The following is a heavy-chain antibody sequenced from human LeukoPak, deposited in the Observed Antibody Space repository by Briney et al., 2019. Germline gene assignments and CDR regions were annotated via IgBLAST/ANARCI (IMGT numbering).Heavy chain of an antibody. J-gene: IGHJ6*04. V-gene: IGHV5-51*01. CDR3: ARLREYSSGWPPPPDV. CDR2: IYPGDSDT. Sequence: RGESLKISCEGSGYSFTSYWIGWVRQMPGKGLEWMGIIYPGDSDTRYSPSFQGQVTISADKSISTAYLQWSSLKASDTGMYYCARLREYSSGWPPPPDVWGKGTTVTVSS. CDR1: GYSFTSYW. D-gene: IGHD6-19*01.